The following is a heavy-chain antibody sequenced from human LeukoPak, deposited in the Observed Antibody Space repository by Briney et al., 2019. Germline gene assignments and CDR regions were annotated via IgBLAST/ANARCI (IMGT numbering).Heavy chain of an antibody. J-gene: IGHJ4*02. Sequence: GGSLRLPCAASGFTVSSNYMSWVRQAPGKGLEWVSVIYSGGDTYYADSVKGRFTISRDNSKNTLYLQMNSLRAEDTAVYYCARDKGNFYDTSAYVYWGQGTLVTVSS. CDR2: IYSGGDT. CDR1: GFTVSSNY. D-gene: IGHD3-22*01. V-gene: IGHV3-53*01. CDR3: ARDKGNFYDTSAYVY.